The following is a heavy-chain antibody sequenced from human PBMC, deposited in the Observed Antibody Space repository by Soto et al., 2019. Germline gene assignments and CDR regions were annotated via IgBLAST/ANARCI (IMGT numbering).Heavy chain of an antibody. CDR1: VDIVSSNSAG. J-gene: IGHJ6*02. CDR3: TGITWFRGMDV. CDR2: TYYKSKWYN. V-gene: IGHV6-1*01. Sequence: SQTLSLTCVISVDIVSSNSAGWNCIRHSASSGLELLERTYYKSKWYNDYALSVNSRITITPDTSKTQFSLPVSSVTPENTSVYYCTGITWFRGMDVWGQGTPVTVSS. D-gene: IGHD3-10*01.